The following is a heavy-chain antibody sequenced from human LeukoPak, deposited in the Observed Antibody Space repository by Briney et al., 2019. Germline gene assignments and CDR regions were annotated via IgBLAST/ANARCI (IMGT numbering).Heavy chain of an antibody. CDR2: IWYDGRNK. D-gene: IGHD4-23*01. V-gene: IGHV3-33*01. CDR3: ARDKYGGNSNAFDI. CDR1: GFTFSSYG. J-gene: IGHJ3*02. Sequence: PGRSLRLSCAASGFTFSSYGMHWVRQAPGKGLEWVAVIWYDGRNKFYADSLKGRFTISRDNSKNTLYLQMNSLRAEDTAMYFCARDKYGGNSNAFDIWGQGTMVTVSS.